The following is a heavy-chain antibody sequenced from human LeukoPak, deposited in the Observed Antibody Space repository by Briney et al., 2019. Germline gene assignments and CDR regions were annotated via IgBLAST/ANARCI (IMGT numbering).Heavy chain of an antibody. CDR1: GYTFTGYY. D-gene: IGHD1-26*01. J-gene: IGHJ3*02. V-gene: IGHV1-2*06. CDR3: ARDQLGSHDAFDI. CDR2: INPNSGGT. Sequence: ASVKVSCKASGYTFTGYYMHWVRQAPGQGLEWMGRINPNSGGTNYAQKFQGRVTMTRDMSISTAYMELSRLRSDDTAVYYCARDQLGSHDAFDIWGQGTMVTVSS.